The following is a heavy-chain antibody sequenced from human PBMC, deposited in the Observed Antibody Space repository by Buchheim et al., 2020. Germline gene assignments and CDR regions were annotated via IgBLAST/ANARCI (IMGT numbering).Heavy chain of an antibody. CDR2: ISSSSSTI. D-gene: IGHD1-26*01. J-gene: IGHJ4*02. V-gene: IGHV3-48*02. CDR1: GFTFSSYS. Sequence: EVQLVESGGGLVQPGGSLRLSCAASGFTFSSYSMNWVRQAPGKGLEWVSYISSSSSTIYYADSVKGRFTISRDNAKNSLYLQMNSLRDEDTAVYYCARDPWGPWELPAPLYYFDYWGQGTL. CDR3: ARDPWGPWELPAPLYYFDY.